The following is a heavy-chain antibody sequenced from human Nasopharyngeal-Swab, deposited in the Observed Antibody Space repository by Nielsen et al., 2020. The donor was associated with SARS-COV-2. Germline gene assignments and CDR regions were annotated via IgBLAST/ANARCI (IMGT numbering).Heavy chain of an antibody. V-gene: IGHV3-74*01. CDR3: AKSNDILTGYSFDY. Sequence: GGSLRLSCAASGSTFSSYWMHWVRQAPGKGLVWVSRINSDGSSTSYADSVKGRFTISKDNSKNTLYLQMNSLRAEDTAVYYCAKSNDILTGYSFDYWGQGTLVTVS. CDR1: GSTFSSYW. CDR2: INSDGSST. D-gene: IGHD3-9*01. J-gene: IGHJ4*02.